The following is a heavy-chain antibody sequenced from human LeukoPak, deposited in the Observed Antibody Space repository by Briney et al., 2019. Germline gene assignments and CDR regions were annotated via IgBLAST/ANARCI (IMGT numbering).Heavy chain of an antibody. CDR1: GFTFSTYA. CDR3: AKDAYYYDSSGYLEY. D-gene: IGHD3-22*01. CDR2: ISGSGGTT. J-gene: IGHJ4*02. Sequence: GGSLRLSCAASGFTFSTYAMSWVRQAPGKGLEWVSAISGSGGTTYYADSVKGRFTISRDNSKNTLYLQMNSLRAEDTAVYYCAKDAYYYDSSGYLEYCGQGTLVTVSS. V-gene: IGHV3-23*01.